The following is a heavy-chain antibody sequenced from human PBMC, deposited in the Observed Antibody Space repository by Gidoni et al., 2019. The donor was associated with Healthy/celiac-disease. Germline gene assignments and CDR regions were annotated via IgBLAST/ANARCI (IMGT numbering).Heavy chain of an antibody. D-gene: IGHD6-19*01. CDR1: GFTFDEYA. Sequence: EVQLLESGGGLLQPGRSLRLSCAASGFTFDEYAMHWVRQAPGKGLECVSGSRWNSGSIVYADSVKGRFTISRDNAKNSLYLQMNSLRAEDTALYYCARGGVWYGGSFDYWGQGTLVTVS. CDR2: SRWNSGSI. V-gene: IGHV3-9*01. J-gene: IGHJ4*02. CDR3: ARGGVWYGGSFDY.